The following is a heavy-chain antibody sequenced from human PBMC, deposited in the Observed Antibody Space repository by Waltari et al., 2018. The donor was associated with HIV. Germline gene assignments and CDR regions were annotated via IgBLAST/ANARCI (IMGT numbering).Heavy chain of an antibody. CDR3: ARFRFNTALNYYGVDL. J-gene: IGHJ6*02. CDR2: ISTGGDMI. V-gene: IGHV3-11*01. Sequence: QVRLVESGGGLVKSGGSLRLSCAVSGFTLNDYFMSWIRQAPGKGLEWISYISTGGDMIYYADSVKGRFTISGDNARISLYLERSSLRAEDTAVYYCARFRFNTALNYYGVDLWGQGTTVTVSS. CDR1: GFTLNDYF. D-gene: IGHD2-2*02.